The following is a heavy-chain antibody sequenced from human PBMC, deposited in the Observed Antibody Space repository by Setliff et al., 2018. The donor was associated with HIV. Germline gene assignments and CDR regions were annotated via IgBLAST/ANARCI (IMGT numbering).Heavy chain of an antibody. CDR3: ARDRHSSGLGSYGP. CDR2: IDSSGTT. CDR1: GGSFGVYR. D-gene: IGHD3-10*01. J-gene: IGHJ5*02. V-gene: IGHV4-4*07. Sequence: SETLSLTCTLSGGSFGVYRWSWIRQSAGRGLEWIGRIDSSGTTDYKPSLKGRVAISVDTSRDQFSLRVTSVTAADTAVYFCARDRHSSGLGSYGPWGPGILVTVSS.